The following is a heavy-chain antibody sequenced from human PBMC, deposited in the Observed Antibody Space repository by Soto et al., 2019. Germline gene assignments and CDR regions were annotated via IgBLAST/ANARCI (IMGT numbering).Heavy chain of an antibody. CDR3: AIQSGSGHDWVF. Sequence: GESLKISCKGSGYIFSSFWISLVRQMPAKVLEWMGRIDASDSYTNYSPSFQGHVTLSVDKSVRTAYLHEESLKASDSAIYYCAIQSGSGHDWVFWGQGTLVTVAS. CDR2: IDASDSYT. D-gene: IGHD5-12*01. V-gene: IGHV5-10-1*01. J-gene: IGHJ4*02. CDR1: GYIFSSFW.